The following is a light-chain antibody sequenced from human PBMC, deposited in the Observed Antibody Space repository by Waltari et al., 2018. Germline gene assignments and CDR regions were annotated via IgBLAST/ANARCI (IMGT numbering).Light chain of an antibody. CDR3: SSYSRSSTLVV. Sequence: QSALTQPASVSGSPGQSITIPCPGTSNDIALYDYVSWYQQYPGKAPKLIIYDVSNRPSGVSNRFSGSKSGNTASLTISGLQAEDEADYYCSSYSRSSTLVVFGGGAKLTV. J-gene: IGLJ3*02. CDR2: DVS. CDR1: SNDIALYDY. V-gene: IGLV2-14*01.